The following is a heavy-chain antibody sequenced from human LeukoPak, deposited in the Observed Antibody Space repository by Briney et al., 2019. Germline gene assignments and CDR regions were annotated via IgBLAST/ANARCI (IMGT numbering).Heavy chain of an antibody. Sequence: ASVKVSCKTSGYTFTSYAMNWLRQAPGQGPEWMGWINTNTGNPTYAQGFTGRFVFSLDTSVSTAYLQISSLKAEDTAVYYCARVGPLNGDYPDYWGQGTLVTVSS. CDR2: INTNTGNP. D-gene: IGHD4-17*01. J-gene: IGHJ4*02. CDR3: ARVGPLNGDYPDY. CDR1: GYTFTSYA. V-gene: IGHV7-4-1*02.